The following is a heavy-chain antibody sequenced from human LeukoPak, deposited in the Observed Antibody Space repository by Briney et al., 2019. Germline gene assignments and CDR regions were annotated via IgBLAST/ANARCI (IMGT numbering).Heavy chain of an antibody. CDR2: IYYSGST. CDR1: GGSISSGGYY. V-gene: IGHV4-31*03. D-gene: IGHD3-10*01. J-gene: IGHJ5*02. Sequence: SQTLSLTCTVSGGSISSGGYYWSWIRQHPGKGLEWIGYIYYSGSTYYSPSLKSRVTISVDTSKNQFSLKLSSVTAADTAVYYCARDHHYGSGSYYTAWFDPWGQGTLVTVSS. CDR3: ARDHHYGSGSYYTAWFDP.